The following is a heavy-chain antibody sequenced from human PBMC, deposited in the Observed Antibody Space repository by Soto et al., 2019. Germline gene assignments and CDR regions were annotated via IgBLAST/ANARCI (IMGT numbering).Heavy chain of an antibody. CDR1: GFTFSSYA. Sequence: PGGSLRLSCAASGFTFSSYAMSWVRQAPGKRLEWVSAISGSGGSTYYADSVKGRFTISRDNSKNTLYLQMNSLRAEDTAVYYCAKAYENSSRRYYYYYGMDVWGQGATVTVSS. D-gene: IGHD6-6*01. J-gene: IGHJ6*02. CDR2: ISGSGGST. CDR3: AKAYENSSRRYYYYYGMDV. V-gene: IGHV3-23*01.